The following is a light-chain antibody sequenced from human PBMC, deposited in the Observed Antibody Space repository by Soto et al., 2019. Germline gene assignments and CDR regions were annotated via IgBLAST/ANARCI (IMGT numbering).Light chain of an antibody. J-gene: IGKJ5*01. CDR3: QQYGSWPLT. V-gene: IGKV3-15*01. Sequence: ETVMTQSPATMSMSPGERATLSCRASQSVTSNYLAWYQQKPGQSPRLLIYGVSARATGIPARFSDSGSGTEYTLTIGSLQSEDFAVYYCQQYGSWPLTFGQGTRLEIK. CDR1: QSVTSN. CDR2: GVS.